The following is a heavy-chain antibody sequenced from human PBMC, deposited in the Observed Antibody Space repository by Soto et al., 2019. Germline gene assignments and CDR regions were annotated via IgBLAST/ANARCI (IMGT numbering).Heavy chain of an antibody. V-gene: IGHV3-66*01. CDR3: AREGIRSPLYY. Sequence: GGSLRLSCAASGFSVSSSHMIWVRQAPGKGLEWVSVIYSGGTTYYADSVKGRFTISRDNSKNTLYLQMNSLRAEDTAVYYCAREGIRSPLYYWGQGTLVTVSS. D-gene: IGHD4-17*01. J-gene: IGHJ4*02. CDR1: GFSVSSSH. CDR2: IYSGGTT.